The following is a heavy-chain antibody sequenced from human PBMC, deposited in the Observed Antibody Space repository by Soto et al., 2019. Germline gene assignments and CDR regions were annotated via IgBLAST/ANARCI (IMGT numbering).Heavy chain of an antibody. CDR2: ISYDGSNK. CDR1: GFTFSSYA. CDR3: ARGFLLDYYYGMDV. J-gene: IGHJ6*02. Sequence: GGSLRLSCASSGFTFSSYAVHWVRQAPGKGLEWVAVISYDGSNKYYADSVKGRFTISRDNSKNTLYLQMNSLRAEDTAVYYCARGFLLDYYYGMDVWGQGTTVTVSS. V-gene: IGHV3-30-3*01.